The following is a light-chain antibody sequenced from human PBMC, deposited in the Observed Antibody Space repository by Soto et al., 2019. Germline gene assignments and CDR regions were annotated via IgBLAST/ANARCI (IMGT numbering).Light chain of an antibody. CDR3: AAWDDSLSGPV. J-gene: IGLJ2*01. CDR2: STD. CDR1: SSNIGTNY. Sequence: QSVLTQSPSASGTPGQRVTVSCSGSSSNIGTNYVYWYQQLPGTAPKVLIYSTDKRPSGVPDRFSGSKSGTSASLAISGLRSEDEDDYYCAAWDDSLSGPVFGGGTKLTVL. V-gene: IGLV1-47*01.